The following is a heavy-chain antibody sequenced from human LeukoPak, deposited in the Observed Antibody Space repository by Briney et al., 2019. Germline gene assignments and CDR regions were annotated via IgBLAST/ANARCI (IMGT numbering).Heavy chain of an antibody. Sequence: GGSLRLSCAASGFTLSYNAMHWVRQAPGKGLEWVAVIWYSGNNKYYAESVKGRFIISRDTSKNTLYLLMNSLRAEDTAVYHCARGTTDIVAEISDAFDIWGQGTVVTVSS. CDR2: IWYSGNNK. D-gene: IGHD5-12*01. CDR1: GFTLSYNA. J-gene: IGHJ3*02. CDR3: ARGTTDIVAEISDAFDI. V-gene: IGHV3-33*01.